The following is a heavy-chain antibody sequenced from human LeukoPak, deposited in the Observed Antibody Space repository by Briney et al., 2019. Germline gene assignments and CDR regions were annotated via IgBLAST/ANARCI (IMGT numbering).Heavy chain of an antibody. V-gene: IGHV3-7*01. D-gene: IGHD3-22*01. Sequence: GGSLRLSCVTSGFTFSRYWLEWARQAPGKGLEWVANINQDGSLKNYVDSVKGRFTISRDNAKNSLYLQMSSLRAEDTAVYYCTKYPDNSGYSDYWGQGTLLTVSS. CDR3: TKYPDNSGYSDY. CDR2: INQDGSLK. CDR1: GFTFSRYW. J-gene: IGHJ4*02.